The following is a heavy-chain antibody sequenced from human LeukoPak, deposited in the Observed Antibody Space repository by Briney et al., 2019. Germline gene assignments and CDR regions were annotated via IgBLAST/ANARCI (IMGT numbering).Heavy chain of an antibody. Sequence: GRSLRLSCAASGFTFSSYAMHWVRQAPGKGLEWVAVISYDGSNKYYADSVKGRFTISKDNSKNTLYLQMNSLRAEDTAVYYCARPAGYYDSSGYVDVWGQGATVTVSS. CDR1: GFTFSSYA. J-gene: IGHJ6*02. CDR3: ARPAGYYDSSGYVDV. D-gene: IGHD3-22*01. V-gene: IGHV3-30-3*02. CDR2: ISYDGSNK.